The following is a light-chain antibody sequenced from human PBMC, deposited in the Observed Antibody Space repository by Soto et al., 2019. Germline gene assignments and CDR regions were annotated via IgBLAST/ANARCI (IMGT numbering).Light chain of an antibody. V-gene: IGKV3-11*01. CDR2: SAS. CDR1: QSARND. J-gene: IGKJ4*01. Sequence: EIVLTQSPATLSLSPGERATLSCRASQSARNDLVWYHQKPGQAPRVLIYSASNRATGIPARFSGSGSGTDFTLTISSLEPEDFAVYYCQQRTNWPPTFGGGTKVEMK. CDR3: QQRTNWPPT.